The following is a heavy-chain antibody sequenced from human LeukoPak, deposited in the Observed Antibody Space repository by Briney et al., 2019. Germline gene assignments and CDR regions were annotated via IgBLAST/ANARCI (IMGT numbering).Heavy chain of an antibody. D-gene: IGHD4-17*01. Sequence: SETLSLTCTVSGGSISIYYWSWIRQPPGKGLEWIGYIYYSGSTNYNPSLKSRVTISVDTSKNQFSLKLSSVTAADTAVYYCARGYYGDYLYYFDYWGQGTLVTVSS. V-gene: IGHV4-59*08. CDR2: IYYSGST. CDR3: ARGYYGDYLYYFDY. CDR1: GGSISIYY. J-gene: IGHJ4*02.